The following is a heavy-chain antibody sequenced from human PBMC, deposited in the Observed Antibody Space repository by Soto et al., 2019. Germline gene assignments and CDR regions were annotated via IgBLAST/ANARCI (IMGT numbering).Heavy chain of an antibody. J-gene: IGHJ6*02. Sequence: PGESLKISCKGSGYSFTSYWISWVRQMPGKGLEWMGRIDPSDSYTNYSPSFQGHVTTSADKSISTAYLQWSSLKASDTAMYYCARHPYGSGSYTSYYYYGMDVWGQGTTVTVSS. D-gene: IGHD3-10*01. CDR1: GYSFTSYW. CDR2: IDPSDSYT. V-gene: IGHV5-10-1*01. CDR3: ARHPYGSGSYTSYYYYGMDV.